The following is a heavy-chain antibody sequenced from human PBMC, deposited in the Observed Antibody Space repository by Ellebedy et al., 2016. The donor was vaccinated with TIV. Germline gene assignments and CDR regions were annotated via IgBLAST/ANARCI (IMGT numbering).Heavy chain of an antibody. CDR2: INHSGST. V-gene: IGHV4-34*01. CDR3: AREGSRSGSYPE. Sequence: SETLSLXCAVYGGSFSGYYWSWIRQPPGKGLEWIGEINHSGSTNYNPSLKSRVTISVDTSKNQFSLKLSSVTAADTAVYYCAREGSRSGSYPEWGQGTLVTVSS. CDR1: GGSFSGYY. J-gene: IGHJ4*02. D-gene: IGHD1-26*01.